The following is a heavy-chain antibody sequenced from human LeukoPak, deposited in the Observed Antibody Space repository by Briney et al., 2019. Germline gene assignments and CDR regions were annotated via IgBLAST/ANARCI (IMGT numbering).Heavy chain of an antibody. D-gene: IGHD3-10*01. CDR3: ARGEYYGSGSYFIEYYYYYYGMDV. J-gene: IGHJ6*02. Sequence: ASVKVSCKASGYTFTGYYMHWVRQAPGQGLEWMGWINPNSGGTNYAQKFQGRVTMTRDTSISTAYMELSRLRSDDTAVYYCARGEYYGSGSYFIEYYYYYYGMDVWGQGTTVSVSS. V-gene: IGHV1-2*02. CDR2: INPNSGGT. CDR1: GYTFTGYY.